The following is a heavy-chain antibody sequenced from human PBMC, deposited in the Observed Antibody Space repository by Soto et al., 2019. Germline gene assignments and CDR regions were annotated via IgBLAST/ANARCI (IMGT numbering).Heavy chain of an antibody. CDR2: IWYDGSNK. Sequence: GGSLRLSCAASGFTFSDYNMSWIRQAPGKGLEWVAVIWYDGSNKYYADSVKGRFTISRDNSKNTLYLQMNSLRAEDTAVYYCARAHYGDYGYGMDVWGQGTTVTVSS. V-gene: IGHV3-33*08. CDR1: GFTFSDYN. D-gene: IGHD4-17*01. J-gene: IGHJ6*02. CDR3: ARAHYGDYGYGMDV.